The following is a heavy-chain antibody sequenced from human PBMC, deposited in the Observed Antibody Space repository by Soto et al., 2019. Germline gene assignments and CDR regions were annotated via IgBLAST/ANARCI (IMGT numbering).Heavy chain of an antibody. V-gene: IGHV3-30*18. D-gene: IGHD6-19*01. J-gene: IGHJ6*02. Sequence: QVQLVESGGGVVQTGRSLRLSCAASGFTFSSYGMHWVLQAPGKGLECVAVISYDGSNKYYADSVKGRVTISRDNSKNPLYLQMNSLRAEDTAVYYCAKDHIAVAGTYYYYGMDVWGQGTTVTVSS. CDR3: AKDHIAVAGTYYYYGMDV. CDR1: GFTFSSYG. CDR2: ISYDGSNK.